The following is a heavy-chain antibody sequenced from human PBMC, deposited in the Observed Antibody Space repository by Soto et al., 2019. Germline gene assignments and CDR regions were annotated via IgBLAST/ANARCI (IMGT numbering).Heavy chain of an antibody. Sequence: SETLSLTCTVSGGSVSSGSYYWSWIRQPPGKGLEWIGYIYYSGSTNYNPSLKSRVTISVDTSKNQFSLKLSSVTAADTAVYYCARDQRYYDFWSGYDYWGQGTLVTVSS. J-gene: IGHJ4*02. V-gene: IGHV4-61*01. D-gene: IGHD3-3*01. CDR2: IYYSGST. CDR1: GGSVSSGSYY. CDR3: ARDQRYYDFWSGYDY.